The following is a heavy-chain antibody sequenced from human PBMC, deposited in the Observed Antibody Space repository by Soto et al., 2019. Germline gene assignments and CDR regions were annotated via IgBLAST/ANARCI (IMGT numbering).Heavy chain of an antibody. CDR2: IYYSGST. D-gene: IGHD3-10*01. CDR1: GGSISSSSYY. J-gene: IGHJ6*02. V-gene: IGHV4-39*01. Sequence: SETLSLTCTVSGGSISSSSYYWGWIRQPPGKGLEWIGSIYYSGSTYYNPSLKSRVTISVDTSKNQFSLKLSSVTAADTAVYYCARMESWVRGVMNGMDVWGQGTTVTVSS. CDR3: ARMESWVRGVMNGMDV.